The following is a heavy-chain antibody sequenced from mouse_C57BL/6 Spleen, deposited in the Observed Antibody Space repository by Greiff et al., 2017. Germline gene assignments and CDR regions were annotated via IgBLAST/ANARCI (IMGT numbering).Heavy chain of an antibody. D-gene: IGHD2-5*01. CDR2: IYPGSGST. V-gene: IGHV1-55*01. J-gene: IGHJ3*01. CDR1: GYTFTSYW. CDR3: ARGGYSNYGWFAY. Sequence: QVQLQQPGAELVKPGASVKMSCKASGYTFTSYWITWVKQRPGQGLEWIGDIYPGSGSTNYNEKFKSKATLTVDTSSSTAYMQLSSLTSEDSAVYYCARGGYSNYGWFAYWGQGTLVTVSA.